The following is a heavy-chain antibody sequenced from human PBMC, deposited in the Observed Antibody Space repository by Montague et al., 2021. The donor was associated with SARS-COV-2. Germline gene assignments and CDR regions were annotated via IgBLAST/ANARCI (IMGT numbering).Heavy chain of an antibody. CDR1: GDSVWRNTAA. Sequence: CAISGDSVWRNTAAWNWIRQSPPGGLEWLGRTNYRSKWTSDYATSVEGRISIDPDTSKNQFFLHLRSVTPEDTGVYYCVRDTGSAQAGFDAWGQGTLVTVSS. CDR2: TNYRSKWTS. CDR3: VRDTGSAQAGFDA. V-gene: IGHV6-1*01. J-gene: IGHJ4*02. D-gene: IGHD4-17*01.